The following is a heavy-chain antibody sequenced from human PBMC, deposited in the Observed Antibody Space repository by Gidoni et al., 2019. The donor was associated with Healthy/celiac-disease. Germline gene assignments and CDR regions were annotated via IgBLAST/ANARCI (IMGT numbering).Heavy chain of an antibody. CDR1: GYSFTSYW. CDR3: ARHEVVPAAIAYYYYYGMDV. CDR2: IDPSDSYT. Sequence: EVQLVQSGAEVKKPGESLRISRKGSGYSFTSYWISWVRQMPGKGLEWMGRIDPSDSYTNYSPSFQGHVTISADKSISTAYLQWSSLKASDTAMYYCARHEVVPAAIAYYYYYGMDVWGQGTTVTVSS. J-gene: IGHJ6*02. V-gene: IGHV5-10-1*03. D-gene: IGHD2-2*01.